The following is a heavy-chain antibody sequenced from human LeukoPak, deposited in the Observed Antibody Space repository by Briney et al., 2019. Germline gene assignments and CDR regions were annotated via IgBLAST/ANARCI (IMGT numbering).Heavy chain of an antibody. CDR2: INWNGESR. D-gene: IGHD1-7*01. CDR1: GFTFDYYA. CDR3: ERVGNSLLGSATDAFDV. Sequence: GGSLRLSCAASGFTFDYYAMSWVRQVPGRGLEWDSFINWNGESRGYVDSVKGRFTISRDTATNSLYLEMNSLRGEDTAFFYCERVGNSLLGSATDAFDVWSQGTLVTVSS. J-gene: IGHJ3*01. V-gene: IGHV3-20*04.